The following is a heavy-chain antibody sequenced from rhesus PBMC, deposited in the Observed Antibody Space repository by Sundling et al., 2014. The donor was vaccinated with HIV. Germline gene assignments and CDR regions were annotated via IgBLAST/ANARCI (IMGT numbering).Heavy chain of an antibody. CDR3: ARDAVDEVVVSATPALYGLDS. CDR2: IDANTGST. CDR1: GGSITGYY. V-gene: IGHV4-147*01. J-gene: IGHJ6*01. Sequence: QVQLQESGPGLVKPSETLSLTCAVSGGSITGYYWNWIRQPPGKGLEWIGRIDANTGSTRYSPSLTSRVTISTDTSKNHFSLRLTSVTAADTAVYYCARDAVDEVVVSATPALYGLDSWGQGVVVTVSS. D-gene: IGHD2-8*01.